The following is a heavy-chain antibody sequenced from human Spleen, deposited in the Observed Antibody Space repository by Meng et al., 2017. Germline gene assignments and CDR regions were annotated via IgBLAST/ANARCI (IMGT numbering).Heavy chain of an antibody. CDR2: INPKSGDT. CDR3: ARDEDISAAGKLFGDY. J-gene: IGHJ4*02. V-gene: IGHV1-2*06. D-gene: IGHD6-25*01. CDR1: GYSFTDSY. Sequence: ASVKVSCKTSGYSFTDSYIHWVRQAPGQGLEWMGRINPKSGDTHYAQKFQARVTMTGDTSISTAYMELSGLRSDDTAMYYCARDEDISAAGKLFGDYWGQGTLVTVSS.